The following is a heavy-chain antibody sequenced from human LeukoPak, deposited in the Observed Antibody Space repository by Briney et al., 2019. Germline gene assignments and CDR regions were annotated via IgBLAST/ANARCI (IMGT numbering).Heavy chain of an antibody. CDR3: AKSRSEYYDSSGPFDY. CDR2: ISGSGGST. J-gene: IGHJ4*02. Sequence: GGSLRLSCAASGFTFSSYAMSWVRRAPGKGLEWVSAISGSGGSTYYADSVKGRFTISRDNSQNTLYLQMNSLRAEDTAVYYCAKSRSEYYDSSGPFDYWGQGTLVTVSS. D-gene: IGHD3-22*01. CDR1: GFTFSSYA. V-gene: IGHV3-23*01.